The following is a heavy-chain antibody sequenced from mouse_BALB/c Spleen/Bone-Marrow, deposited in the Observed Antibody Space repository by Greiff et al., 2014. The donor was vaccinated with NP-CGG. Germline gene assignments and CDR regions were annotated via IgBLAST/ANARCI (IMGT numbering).Heavy chain of an antibody. CDR1: GFTFSSFG. J-gene: IGHJ4*01. CDR2: ISSGSSTI. CDR3: TRKGALITHYYAMDD. V-gene: IGHV5-17*02. Sequence: DVKLVESGGGLVQPGGSRKLSCAASGFTFSSFGMHWVRQAPEKGLEWVAYISSGSSTIDYADTVKGRFTISRDNPKNTLFLQMTSLRSEDTAMYYCTRKGALITHYYAMDDWGQGTSVTVSS. D-gene: IGHD2-4*01.